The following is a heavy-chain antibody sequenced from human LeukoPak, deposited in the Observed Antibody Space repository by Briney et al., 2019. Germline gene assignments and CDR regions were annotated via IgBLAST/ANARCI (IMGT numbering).Heavy chain of an antibody. CDR1: GGSISSSSYY. CDR3: ARVVQQLAYYYYMDV. D-gene: IGHD6-13*01. CDR2: INYSGST. Sequence: SETLSLTCTVSGGSISSSSYYWGWIRRPPGKGLEWIGSINYSGSTYYNPTLKSRVTISVDTSKNQFSLKLSSVTAADTAVYYCARVVQQLAYYYYMDVWGKGTTVTVSS. J-gene: IGHJ6*03. V-gene: IGHV4-39*07.